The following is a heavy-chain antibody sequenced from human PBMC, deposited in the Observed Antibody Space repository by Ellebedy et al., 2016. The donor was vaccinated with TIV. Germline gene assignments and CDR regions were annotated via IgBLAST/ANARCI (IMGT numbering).Heavy chain of an antibody. J-gene: IGHJ6*02. CDR1: GFTFTTYA. CDR2: ISGSGGST. Sequence: PGGSLRLSCAASGFTFTTYAMSWVRQAPGKGLEWVSTISGSGGSTYYADSVKGRFTISRDNAKNSLYLQMNSLRAEETAVYYCARDFRGSSGFYYYAMDVWGQGTAVTVSS. CDR3: ARDFRGSSGFYYYAMDV. V-gene: IGHV3-23*01. D-gene: IGHD6-19*01.